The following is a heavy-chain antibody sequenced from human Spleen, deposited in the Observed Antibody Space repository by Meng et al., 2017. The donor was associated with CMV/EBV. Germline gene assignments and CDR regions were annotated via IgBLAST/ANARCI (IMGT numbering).Heavy chain of an antibody. Sequence: QVQLVQSGSELKKPGASVKVSCKSSGYTFTSYAMNWVRQAPGQGLEWMGWINSDTGNPMYAQGFTGRFVFSLDTSVSTAYLQIRSLKAEDTAVYYCAALERGGTDYWGQGTLVTVSS. J-gene: IGHJ4*02. D-gene: IGHD1-14*01. CDR1: GYTFTSYA. V-gene: IGHV7-4-1*02. CDR2: INSDTGNP. CDR3: AALERGGTDY.